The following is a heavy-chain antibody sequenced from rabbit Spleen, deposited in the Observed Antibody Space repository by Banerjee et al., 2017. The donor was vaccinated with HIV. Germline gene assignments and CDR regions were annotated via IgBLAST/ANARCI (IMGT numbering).Heavy chain of an antibody. D-gene: IGHD8-1*01. CDR1: GFSFSNKVV. CDR2: INGITGKA. J-gene: IGHJ6*01. V-gene: IGHV1S45*01. Sequence: QERLVESGGGLVKPEGSLTLTCTASGFSFSNKVVMCWVRQAPGKGLEWIACINGITGKALCASWAKGRFTFSKTSSTTVTLQMTSLTVADTATYFCARDTGTSFSTYGLALWGPGTLVTVS. CDR3: ARDTGTSFSTYGLAL.